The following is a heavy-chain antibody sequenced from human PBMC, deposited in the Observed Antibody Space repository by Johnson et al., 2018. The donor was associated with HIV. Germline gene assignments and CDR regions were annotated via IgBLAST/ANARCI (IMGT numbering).Heavy chain of an antibody. J-gene: IGHJ3*02. V-gene: IGHV3-7*01. Sequence: VQLVESGGGVVRPGRSLRLSCAASGFTFSNYPMHWVRQAPGKGLEWVANIKQDGSEKYYVDSVKGRFTISRDNAKNSLYLQMNSLRAEDTAVYYCARVQSIAAPDDAFDIWGQGTMVTVSS. CDR1: GFTFSNYP. CDR3: ARVQSIAAPDDAFDI. D-gene: IGHD6-6*01. CDR2: IKQDGSEK.